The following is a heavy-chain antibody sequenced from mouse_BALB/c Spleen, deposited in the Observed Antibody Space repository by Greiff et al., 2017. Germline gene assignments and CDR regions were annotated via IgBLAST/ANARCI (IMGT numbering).Heavy chain of an antibody. CDR1: GFDFSRYW. V-gene: IGHV4-1*02. D-gene: IGHD2-1*01. CDR2: INPDSSTI. CDR3: ARPGRPATMYYFDY. J-gene: IGHJ2*01. Sequence: EVQRVESGGGLVQPGGSLKLSCAASGFDFSRYWMSWVRQAPGKGLEWIGEINPDSSTINYTPSLKDKFIISRDNAKNTLYLQMSKVRSEDTALYYCARPGRPATMYYFDYWGQGTTLTVSS.